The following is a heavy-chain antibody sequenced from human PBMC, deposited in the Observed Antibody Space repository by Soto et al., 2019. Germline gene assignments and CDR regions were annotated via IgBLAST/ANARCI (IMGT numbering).Heavy chain of an antibody. CDR2: ISTFNGKT. Sequence: QIQLVQSGGDVKTPGASVQVSCTTSRYTFTSHGIAWVRQAPGQGLAWMGWISTFNGKTDYAQKFQGRVTMTADTITSTVHMELRSLRSDDTAVYYCARLLTEGATFREDAFDLWGPGTKVTVSS. J-gene: IGHJ3*01. CDR3: ARLLTEGATFREDAFDL. CDR1: RYTFTSHG. D-gene: IGHD3-9*01. V-gene: IGHV1-18*01.